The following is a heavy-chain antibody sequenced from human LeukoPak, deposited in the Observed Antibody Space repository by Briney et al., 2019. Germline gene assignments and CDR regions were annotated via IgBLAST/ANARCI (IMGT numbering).Heavy chain of an antibody. CDR2: VHWNGGTT. V-gene: IGHV3-20*04. CDR3: ARNSGSYFSNWFDP. J-gene: IGHJ5*02. D-gene: IGHD1-26*01. CDR1: GFVFTNYW. Sequence: PGGSLRLSCAASGFVFTNYWMAWVRQAPGKGLEWVSGVHWNGGTTGYADSVKGRFTISRDNAKNSLYLQMNSLRAEDTALYYCARNSGSYFSNWFDPWGQGTLVTVSS.